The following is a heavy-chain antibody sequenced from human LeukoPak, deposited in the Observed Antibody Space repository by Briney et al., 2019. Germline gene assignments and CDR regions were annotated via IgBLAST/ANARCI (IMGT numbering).Heavy chain of an antibody. Sequence: SETLSLTCTISGGSISSHYWSWIRQPPGKGLEWIGYIYYSGSTNYNPSLKSRVTISVDTSKNQFSLKLSSVTAADTAVYYCAGDYGDYAGYFDYWGQGTLVTVSS. CDR2: IYYSGST. D-gene: IGHD4-17*01. CDR3: AGDYGDYAGYFDY. V-gene: IGHV4-59*11. J-gene: IGHJ4*02. CDR1: GGSISSHY.